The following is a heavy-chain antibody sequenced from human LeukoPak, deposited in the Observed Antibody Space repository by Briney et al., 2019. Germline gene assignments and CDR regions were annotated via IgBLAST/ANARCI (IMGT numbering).Heavy chain of an antibody. D-gene: IGHD1-26*01. V-gene: IGHV3-33*01. CDR2: VWYDGTSE. CDR3: VRGPIDNAFDV. Sequence: GGSLRLSCAASGFPFSVYGMHWVRQAPGKGLEWVALVWYDGTSEYYADSVKGRSTISRDNSKNTLHLQMNGLRADDTAVYYCVRGPIDNAFDVWGQGTVVIVSS. J-gene: IGHJ3*01. CDR1: GFPFSVYG.